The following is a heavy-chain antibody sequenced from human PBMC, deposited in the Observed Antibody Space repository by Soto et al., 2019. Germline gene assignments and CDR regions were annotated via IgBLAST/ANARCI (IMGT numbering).Heavy chain of an antibody. J-gene: IGHJ5*02. CDR3: ASGLVGYCSSSSCHAYRFDP. D-gene: IGHD2-2*01. CDR2: ITGSGDAT. CDR1: GFTFSSFA. V-gene: IGHV3-23*01. Sequence: GGSLRLSCAASGFTFSSFAMSWVRQAPGKGLEWVSAITGSGDATFYADSVRGRFTISRDNSKNTLYLQMNSLGAEDTALYYCASGLVGYCSSSSCHAYRFDPWGQGTLVTVSS.